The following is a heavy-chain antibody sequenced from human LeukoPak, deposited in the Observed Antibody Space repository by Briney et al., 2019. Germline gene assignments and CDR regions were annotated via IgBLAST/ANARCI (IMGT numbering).Heavy chain of an antibody. CDR1: GGSISSSSYY. D-gene: IGHD3-22*01. CDR3: ASIYYDSSVYYYYSFDY. J-gene: IGHJ4*02. V-gene: IGHV4-39*01. Sequence: SETLSLTCTVSGGSISSSSYYWGWIRQPPGKGLEWIGSIYYSGSTYYNPSLKSRVTISVDTSKNQFSLKLSSVTAADTAVYYCASIYYDSSVYYYYSFDYGGQGPLVTVSS. CDR2: IYYSGST.